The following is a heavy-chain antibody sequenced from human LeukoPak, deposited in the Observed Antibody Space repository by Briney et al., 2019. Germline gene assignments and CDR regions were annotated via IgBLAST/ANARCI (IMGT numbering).Heavy chain of an antibody. D-gene: IGHD1-26*01. CDR3: AKEKWELLGPFDY. J-gene: IGHJ4*02. V-gene: IGHV3-30*18. CDR2: ISYDGSNK. CDR1: GFTFSGYD. Sequence: GGSLRLSCAASGFTFSGYDMSWVRQAPGKGLEWVAVISYDGSNKYYADSVKGRFAISRDNSKNTLYLQMNSLRAEDTAVYYCAKEKWELLGPFDYWGQGTLVTVSS.